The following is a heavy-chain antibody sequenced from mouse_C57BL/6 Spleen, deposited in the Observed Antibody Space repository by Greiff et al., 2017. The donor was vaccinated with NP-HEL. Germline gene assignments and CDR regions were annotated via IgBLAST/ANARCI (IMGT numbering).Heavy chain of an antibody. CDR2: ISYDGSN. CDR1: GYSITSGYY. V-gene: IGHV3-6*01. J-gene: IGHJ3*01. D-gene: IGHD1-1*01. CDR3: ARGYYGSSPWFAY. Sequence: EVQLVESGPGLVKPSQSLSLTCSVTGYSITSGYYWNWIRQFPGNKLEWMGCISYDGSNNYNPSLKNRISITRDTSKNQFFLKLNSVTTEDTATYYCARGYYGSSPWFAYWGQGTLVTVSA.